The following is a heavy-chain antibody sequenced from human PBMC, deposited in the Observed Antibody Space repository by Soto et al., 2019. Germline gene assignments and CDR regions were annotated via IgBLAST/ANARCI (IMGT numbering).Heavy chain of an antibody. CDR1: GFPFSDYF. CDR2: ISSGGNFI. CDR3: ARTIIAFGEVIAPHWFDP. J-gene: IGHJ5*02. V-gene: IGHV3-21*06. Sequence: GGSLILSCVVSGFPFSDYFMNWVRQAPGGGLEWVASISSGGNFIYYADSVRGRFTISRDNAENSLYLQMNSLRVEDTATYYCARTIIAFGEVIAPHWFDPWGQGTQVHVSS. D-gene: IGHD3-16*02.